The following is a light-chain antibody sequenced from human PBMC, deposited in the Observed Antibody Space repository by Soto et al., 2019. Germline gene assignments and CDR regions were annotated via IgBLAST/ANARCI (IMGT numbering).Light chain of an antibody. J-gene: IGLJ1*01. V-gene: IGLV2-14*01. Sequence: TEPACVSGSPGQSITISCTGTSGDIGSYNRVSWYQQHPGKAPKLIIYEVTDRPSGVSNRFSGSKSGNTASLTISGLQAEDEAEYYCSSYTNINTRACVFGTGTKVTVL. CDR3: SSYTNINTRACV. CDR1: SGDIGSYNR. CDR2: EVT.